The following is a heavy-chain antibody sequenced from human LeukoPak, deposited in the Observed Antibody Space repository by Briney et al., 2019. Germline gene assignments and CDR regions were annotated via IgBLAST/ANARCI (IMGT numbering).Heavy chain of an antibody. J-gene: IGHJ4*02. CDR1: GFTFSNYA. D-gene: IGHD2-15*01. V-gene: IGHV3-23*01. CDR2: IGDSGGAT. CDR3: AKRSCSGGSCNFDY. Sequence: VRSLRLSCAASGFTFSNYAMSSGRQATGKGLEWVSAIGDSGGATNYADSVKGRFTISRDNSKNTLYLQMNSLRAEDTAVYYCAKRSCSGGSCNFDYWGQGTLVTVSP.